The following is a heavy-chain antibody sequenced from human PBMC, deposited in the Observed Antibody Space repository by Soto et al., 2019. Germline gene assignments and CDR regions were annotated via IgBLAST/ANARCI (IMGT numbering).Heavy chain of an antibody. Sequence: SETLSLTCAVYGGSFSGYYWSWIRQPPGKGLEWIGEINHSGSTNCNPSLKSRVTISVDTSKNQFSLKLSSVTAADTAVYYCASLTDIVVVPAAMRGYYYGMDVWGQGTTVTVSS. CDR1: GGSFSGYY. J-gene: IGHJ6*02. CDR2: INHSGST. V-gene: IGHV4-34*01. CDR3: ASLTDIVVVPAAMRGYYYGMDV. D-gene: IGHD2-2*01.